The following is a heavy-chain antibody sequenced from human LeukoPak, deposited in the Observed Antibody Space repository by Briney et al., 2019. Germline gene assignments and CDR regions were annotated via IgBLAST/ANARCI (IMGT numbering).Heavy chain of an antibody. D-gene: IGHD5-18*01. CDR3: AREGYSYGFDY. CDR2: IIPIFGTA. J-gene: IGHJ4*02. V-gene: IGHV1-69*06. CDR1: GGTFSSYA. Sequence: SVKVSCKASGGTFSSYAISWVRQAPGQGLEWMGGIIPIFGTANYAQKFQGRVTITADKSTSTAYMELSSLRPEDTAVYYCAREGYSYGFDYWGQGTLVTVSS.